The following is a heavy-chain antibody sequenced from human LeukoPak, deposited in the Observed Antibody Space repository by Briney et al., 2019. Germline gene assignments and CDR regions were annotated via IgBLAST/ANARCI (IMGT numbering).Heavy chain of an antibody. J-gene: IGHJ5*02. CDR2: ISASGRT. V-gene: IGHV4-4*09. Sequence: PSETLSLTCVVSGASISRHYWSWIRQPPGKGLEWIGYISASGRTNYNPALKSRVTISGDTSNNQFSLRLTSVTAADTAVYYCARHRENSYVSSHMGFDPWGPGTLVTVSS. CDR1: GASISRHY. CDR3: ARHRENSYVSSHMGFDP. D-gene: IGHD2-2*01.